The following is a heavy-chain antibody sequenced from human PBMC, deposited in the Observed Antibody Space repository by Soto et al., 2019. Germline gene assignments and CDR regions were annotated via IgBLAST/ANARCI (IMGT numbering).Heavy chain of an antibody. J-gene: IGHJ3*02. Sequence: QVQLVESGGGVVQPGRSLRLSCAASGFTFSNYAMHWVRQAPGKGLECVAAILSDEINKYSADSVKGRFTISRDNSKNSLYRQMNSLRPEDTDVYYCAIIATSGGGDAFDIWGQGTMVTVSS. CDR3: AIIATSGGGDAFDI. V-gene: IGHV3-30-3*01. CDR2: ILSDEINK. CDR1: GFTFSNYA. D-gene: IGHD6-13*01.